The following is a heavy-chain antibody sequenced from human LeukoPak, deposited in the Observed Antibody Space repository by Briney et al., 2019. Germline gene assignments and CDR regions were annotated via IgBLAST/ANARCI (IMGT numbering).Heavy chain of an antibody. D-gene: IGHD1-26*01. V-gene: IGHV6-1*01. J-gene: IGHJ4*02. CDR3: ARDRASIVDY. CDR2: TYYRSKWYN. Sequence: SQTLSLTCAISGDSFSSNSAAWNWLTQSPSRGLEWLGRTYYRSKWYNEYAVSVKSRITINPDTSKNQFSRQLNSVTPEDTAVYYCARDRASIVDYWGQGTLVTVSS. CDR1: GDSFSSNSAA.